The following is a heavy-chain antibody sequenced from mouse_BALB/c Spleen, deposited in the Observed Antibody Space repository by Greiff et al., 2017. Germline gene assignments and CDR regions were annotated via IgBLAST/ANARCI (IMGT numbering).Heavy chain of an antibody. J-gene: IGHJ1*01. Sequence: EVQLQESGGGLVKPGGSLKLSCAASGFTFSSYAMSWVRQTPEKRLEWVASISSGGSTYYPDSVKGRFTISRDNARNILYLQMSSLRSEDTAMYYCARGGPYGSTPWYFDVWGAGTTVTVSS. CDR2: ISSGGST. CDR1: GFTFSSYA. V-gene: IGHV5-6-5*01. D-gene: IGHD1-1*01. CDR3: ARGGPYGSTPWYFDV.